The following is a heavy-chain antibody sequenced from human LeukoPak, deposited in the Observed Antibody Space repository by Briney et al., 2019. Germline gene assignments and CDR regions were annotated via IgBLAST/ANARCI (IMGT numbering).Heavy chain of an antibody. CDR3: ARDFGAAAGWFDP. J-gene: IGHJ5*02. CDR1: GGSISSTTYY. CDR2: IYSSGSI. V-gene: IGHV4-39*07. D-gene: IGHD6-13*01. Sequence: SETLSLTCTVSGGSISSTTYYWGWIRQPPGKGLQWIGSIYSSGSIYYNPSLKSRVTISVDMSKNQFSLKLSSVTAADTAVYYCARDFGAAAGWFDPWGQGTLVTVSS.